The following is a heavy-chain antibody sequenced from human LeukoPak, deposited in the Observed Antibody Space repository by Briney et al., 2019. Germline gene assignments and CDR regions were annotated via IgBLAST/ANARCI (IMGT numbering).Heavy chain of an antibody. CDR3: ARGHGGYCSGGSCYGPLNWFDP. CDR2: INHSGST. Sequence: SETLSLTCAVYGGSFSGYYWSWLRQPPGKGLEWIGEINHSGSTNYNPSLKSRVTISVDTSKNQFSLKLSSVTAADTAVYYCARGHGGYCSGGSCYGPLNWFDPWGQGTLVTVSS. J-gene: IGHJ5*02. D-gene: IGHD2-15*01. V-gene: IGHV4-34*01. CDR1: GGSFSGYY.